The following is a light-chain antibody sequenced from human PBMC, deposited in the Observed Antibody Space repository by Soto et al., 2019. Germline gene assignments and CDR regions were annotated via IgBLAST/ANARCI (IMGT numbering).Light chain of an antibody. CDR3: QQYGSSPIT. CDR2: GSS. CDR1: ETISSSY. V-gene: IGKV3-20*01. Sequence: ESVLTQSPGTLSLSPGERATLSCRASETISSSYLAWYQQKPGQAPRLLIYGSSSRATGIPDRFSGSGSGTDFTLTISRLEPEDVAVYYCQQYGSSPITLGQGTRLEIK. J-gene: IGKJ5*01.